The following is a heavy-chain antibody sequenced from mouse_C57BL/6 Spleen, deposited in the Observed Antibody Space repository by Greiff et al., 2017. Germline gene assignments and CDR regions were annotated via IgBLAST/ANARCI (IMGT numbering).Heavy chain of an antibody. CDR1: GFSLTSYA. J-gene: IGHJ1*03. Sequence: VQLQESGPGLVAPSQSLSITCTVSGFSLTSYAISWVRQPPGKGLEWLGVIWTGGGTNYNSALKSRLSISKDNSKSQVFLKMNSLQTDDTARYYCARKGITTVVATDWYFDVWGTGTTVTVSS. CDR3: ARKGITTVVATDWYFDV. CDR2: IWTGGGT. V-gene: IGHV2-9-1*01. D-gene: IGHD1-1*01.